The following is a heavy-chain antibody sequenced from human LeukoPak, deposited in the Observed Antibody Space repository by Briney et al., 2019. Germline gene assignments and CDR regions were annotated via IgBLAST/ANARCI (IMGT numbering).Heavy chain of an antibody. J-gene: IGHJ4*02. D-gene: IGHD2-2*01. Sequence: ASVKVSFKASGYTFTGYYMHWVRQAPGQGLEWMGWINPNSGGTNYAQKFQGWVTMTRDTSISTAYMELSRLRSDDTAVYYCARDYCSSTSCLFDYWGQGTLVSVSS. CDR3: ARDYCSSTSCLFDY. CDR1: GYTFTGYY. CDR2: INPNSGGT. V-gene: IGHV1-2*04.